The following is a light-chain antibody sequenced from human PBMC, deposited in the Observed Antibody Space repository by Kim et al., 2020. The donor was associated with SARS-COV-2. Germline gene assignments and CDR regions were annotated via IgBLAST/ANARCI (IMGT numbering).Light chain of an antibody. Sequence: GQASTLTSSEKKLGKKYAFWYQQKPGPSPVLIIYQDNKRPSEIPERFSGSNSGNTATLTISGTQAMDEAEYYCQAWDASTGLYVFGTGTKVTVL. CDR2: QDN. CDR1: KLGKKY. J-gene: IGLJ1*01. V-gene: IGLV3-1*01. CDR3: QAWDASTGLYV.